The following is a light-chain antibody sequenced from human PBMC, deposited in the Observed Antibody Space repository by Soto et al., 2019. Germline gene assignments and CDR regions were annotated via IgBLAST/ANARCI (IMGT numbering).Light chain of an antibody. Sequence: EIVLTQSPGTLSVSPGERATLSCRASQTISSNNLAWYQQKPGQAPSLLIYGTSSRATGIPDRFPGSGSGTDFAPTISRLEPEDSAKYYCQHYGSWSFGQGSKVEIK. J-gene: IGKJ1*01. CDR3: QHYGSWS. CDR1: QTISSNN. CDR2: GTS. V-gene: IGKV3-20*01.